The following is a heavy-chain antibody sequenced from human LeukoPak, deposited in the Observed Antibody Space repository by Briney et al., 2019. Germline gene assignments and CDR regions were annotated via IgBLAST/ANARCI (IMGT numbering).Heavy chain of an antibody. Sequence: RGSLRLSSAPSGFSSSDAWMACGRQAPGKGLEWVGRIKRKTDGGTTDYAAPVKGSFIISRDDSKSNLYLQMNSLEIEDTGMYYCIAGIIEIRSWGHGTLVTVSS. CDR3: IAGIIEIRS. CDR1: GFSSSDAW. J-gene: IGHJ5*01. V-gene: IGHV3-15*01. CDR2: IKRKTDGGTT.